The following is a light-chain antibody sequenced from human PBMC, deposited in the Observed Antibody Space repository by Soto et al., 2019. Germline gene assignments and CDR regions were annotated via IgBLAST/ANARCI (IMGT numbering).Light chain of an antibody. CDR1: QSVGAY. J-gene: IGKJ5*01. CDR2: NTS. CDR3: QQRTNRPPIT. V-gene: IGKV3-11*01. Sequence: EIVLTQSPATLSLSPGERATLSCRASQSVGAYLPWYQQKPGQAPRLLIFNTSNRATGIPARFSGSGSGTEFTLTISGLEPEDFSVYYCQQRTNRPPITVGQGTRLEIK.